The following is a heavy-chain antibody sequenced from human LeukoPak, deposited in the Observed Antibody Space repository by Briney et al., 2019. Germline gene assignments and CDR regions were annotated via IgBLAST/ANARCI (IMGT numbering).Heavy chain of an antibody. CDR2: TSYDESIK. CDR1: GFTFISYS. V-gene: IGHV3-30-3*01. Sequence: GGSLRLSCAASGFTFISYSMHWVRQPPGKGLEWVAVTSYDESIKYYSDSVKGRFTISRDNSKNTLYLQMNSLRVEDTAVYYCVRGGLSSSWFDPWGQGTLVTVPS. CDR3: VRGGLSSSWFDP. D-gene: IGHD2/OR15-2a*01. J-gene: IGHJ5*02.